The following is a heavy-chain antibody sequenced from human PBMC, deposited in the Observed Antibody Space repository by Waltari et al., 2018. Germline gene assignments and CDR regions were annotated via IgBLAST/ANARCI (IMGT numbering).Heavy chain of an antibody. CDR3: ARDIVGATPINNFDY. D-gene: IGHD1-26*01. J-gene: IGHJ4*02. Sequence: QVQLVQSGAEVKKPGSSVKVSCKASGGTFSSYAISWVRQAPGQGLEWMGGIIPIFGTANYAKKFQGRVTITADESTSTAYMELSSLRSEDTAVYYCARDIVGATPINNFDYWGQGTLVTVSS. V-gene: IGHV1-69*01. CDR2: IIPIFGTA. CDR1: GGTFSSYA.